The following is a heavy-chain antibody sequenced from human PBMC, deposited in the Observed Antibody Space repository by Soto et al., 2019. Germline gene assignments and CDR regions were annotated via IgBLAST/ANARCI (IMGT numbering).Heavy chain of an antibody. CDR2: ISSSSSTI. J-gene: IGHJ3*02. CDR1: GFTFSSYS. Sequence: GGSLRLSCAASGFTFSSYSMNWVRQAPGKGLEWVSYISSSSSTIYYADSVKGRFTISRDNAKNSLYLQMNSLRAEDTAVYYCARGFGGVIDAFDIWGQGTMVTVSS. D-gene: IGHD3-16*02. V-gene: IGHV3-48*01. CDR3: ARGFGGVIDAFDI.